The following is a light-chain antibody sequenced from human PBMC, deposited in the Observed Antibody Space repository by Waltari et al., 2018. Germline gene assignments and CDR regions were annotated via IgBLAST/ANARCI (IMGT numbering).Light chain of an antibody. CDR2: VND. V-gene: IGLV1-40*01. CDR1: SSNIGSYYH. Sequence: QSVLTQPPSVSAAPGPRVTISCTGSSSNIGSYYHVHLYLHLPWTSPIVRIYVNDKRPIGVPARLPGSKSGASGARAITGRHDGEEAYYYCHSFDSSLDGYVFGTGTKVTV. J-gene: IGLJ1*01. CDR3: HSFDSSLDGYV.